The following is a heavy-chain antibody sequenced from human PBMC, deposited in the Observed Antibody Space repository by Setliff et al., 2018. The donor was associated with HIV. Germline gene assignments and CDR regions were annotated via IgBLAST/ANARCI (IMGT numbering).Heavy chain of an antibody. Sequence: SETLSLTCTVSEGYITGYYWTWIRQPPGRGLEWIGYIYYSGSTNYNPSLKSRVTISVDTSKNQFSLKLSSVTAADTAVYYCARHGYDPLYYYYYMDVWGKGTTVTVSS. D-gene: IGHD5-12*01. J-gene: IGHJ6*03. CDR2: IYYSGST. CDR1: EGYITGYY. V-gene: IGHV4-59*01. CDR3: ARHGYDPLYYYYYMDV.